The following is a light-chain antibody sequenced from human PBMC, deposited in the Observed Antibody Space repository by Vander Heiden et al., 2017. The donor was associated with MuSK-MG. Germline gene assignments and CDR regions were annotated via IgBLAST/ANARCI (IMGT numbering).Light chain of an antibody. Sequence: QSALTQPASVSGSPGPSITISCTGTSSDVGGYNYVSWYQQHPGKAPKLMIYEVSNRPSGVANRFSGSKSGNTASLTISGLQAEDEADYYCSSDTSSSTVVFGGGTKLTVL. CDR2: EVS. V-gene: IGLV2-14*01. CDR3: SSDTSSSTVV. CDR1: SSDVGGYNY. J-gene: IGLJ2*01.